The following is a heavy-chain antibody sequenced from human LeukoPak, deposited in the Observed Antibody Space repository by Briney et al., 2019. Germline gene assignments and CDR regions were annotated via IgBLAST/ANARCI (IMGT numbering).Heavy chain of an antibody. D-gene: IGHD5-18*01. CDR1: GFTFSNYA. CDR2: ISYDGSNK. Sequence: GGSLRLSCAASGFTFSNYAMSWVRQAPGKGLEWVAVISYDGSNKYYADSVKGRFTISRDNSKNTLYLQMNSLRAVDTAVYYCAKDRGYSYGSFDYWGQGTLVTVSS. V-gene: IGHV3-30*18. J-gene: IGHJ4*02. CDR3: AKDRGYSYGSFDY.